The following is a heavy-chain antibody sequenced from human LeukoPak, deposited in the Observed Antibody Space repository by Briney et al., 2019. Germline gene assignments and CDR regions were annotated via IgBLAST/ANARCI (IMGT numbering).Heavy chain of an antibody. D-gene: IGHD3-9*01. V-gene: IGHV3-23*01. J-gene: IGHJ4*02. Sequence: GGSLRLSCAASGFTFSSNAMSWVRQAPGKGLEWVLAIRGSGGGTYYADSVKGRFTISRDNSKNTLYLQMNSLRAEDTAVYYCAKVRSDYYDILTGNYNPLFDYWGQGTLVTVSS. CDR3: AKVRSDYYDILTGNYNPLFDY. CDR1: GFTFSSNA. CDR2: IRGSGGGT.